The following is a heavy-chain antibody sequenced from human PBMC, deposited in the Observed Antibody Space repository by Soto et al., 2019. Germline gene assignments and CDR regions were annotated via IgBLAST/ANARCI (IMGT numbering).Heavy chain of an antibody. J-gene: IGHJ6*02. CDR1: GRSISRYY. CDR3: ARVTVRGVVGVYGMDV. D-gene: IGHD3-10*01. V-gene: IGHV4-59*01. Sequence: XXTLSLPFTVSGRSISRYYWGWIPQPPGKGLEWIGYIYYSGSTNYNPSLKSRVTISVDTSKNQFSLKLSSVTAADTAVYYCARVTVRGVVGVYGMDVWGQGTTVTVSS. CDR2: IYYSGST.